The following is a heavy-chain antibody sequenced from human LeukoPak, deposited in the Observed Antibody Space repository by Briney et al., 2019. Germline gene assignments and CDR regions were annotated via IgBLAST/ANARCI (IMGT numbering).Heavy chain of an antibody. CDR2: ISAYNGNT. Sequence: ASVKVSCKASGYTFTSYGISWVRQAPGQGLEWMGWISAYNGNTNYAQKLQGRVTMTTDTSTSTAYMELRSLRSDDTAVYYCARAYYYDSSGYYPPSGYFQHWGQGTLVTVSS. V-gene: IGHV1-18*01. J-gene: IGHJ1*01. D-gene: IGHD3-22*01. CDR3: ARAYYYDSSGYYPPSGYFQH. CDR1: GYTFTSYG.